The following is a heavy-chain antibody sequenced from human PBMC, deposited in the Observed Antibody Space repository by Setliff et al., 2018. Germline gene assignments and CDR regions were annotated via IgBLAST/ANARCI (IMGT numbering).Heavy chain of an antibody. D-gene: IGHD3-9*01. CDR2: IYYSGST. CDR3: ARGLPYYDILTGYYRTPPDY. CDR1: GGSISSGGYY. Sequence: PSETLSLTCTVSGGSISSGGYYWSWIRPHPGKGLEWIGYIYYSGSTYYNPSLKSRVTISVDTSKNQFSLKLSSVTAADTAVYYCARGLPYYDILTGYYRTPPDYWGQGTLVTVSS. J-gene: IGHJ4*02. V-gene: IGHV4-31*03.